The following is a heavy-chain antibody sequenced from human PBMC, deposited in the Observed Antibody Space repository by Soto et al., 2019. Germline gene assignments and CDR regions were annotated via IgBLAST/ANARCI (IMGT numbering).Heavy chain of an antibody. CDR3: ARDCSGGSCYSGYYYYGMDV. J-gene: IGHJ6*02. Sequence: ASVKGSCKAAGYTFTSYGISWVRQAPGQGLEWMGWISAYNGNTNYAQKLQGRVTMTTDTSTSTAYMELRSLRSDDTAVYYCARDCSGGSCYSGYYYYGMDVWGQGTTVTV. CDR2: ISAYNGNT. D-gene: IGHD2-15*01. CDR1: GYTFTSYG. V-gene: IGHV1-18*01.